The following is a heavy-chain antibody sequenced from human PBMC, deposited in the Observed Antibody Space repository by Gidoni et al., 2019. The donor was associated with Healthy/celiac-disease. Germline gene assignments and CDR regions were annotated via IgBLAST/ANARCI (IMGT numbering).Heavy chain of an antibody. CDR2: IIPILGIA. CDR1: GGTFSSYA. V-gene: IGHV1-69*04. D-gene: IGHD5-12*01. Sequence: QVQLVQSGAEVKKPGSSVKVSCKASGGTFSSYAISWVRQAPGQGLEWMGRIIPILGIANYAQKFQGRVTITADKSTSTAYMELSSLRSEDTAVYYCASRDGYKGQMFEQYYYYYGMDVWGQGTTVTVSS. CDR3: ASRDGYKGQMFEQYYYYYGMDV. J-gene: IGHJ6*02.